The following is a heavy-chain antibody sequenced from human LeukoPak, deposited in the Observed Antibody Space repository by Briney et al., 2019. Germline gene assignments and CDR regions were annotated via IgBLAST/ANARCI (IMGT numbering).Heavy chain of an antibody. CDR1: GITLSNYG. Sequence: PGGSLRLSCVVSGITLSNYGMSWVRQSPGKGLEWVSGISESGGSTNYADSVKGRFIISRDNSKNTVYLKMNSLRAEDTAVYFCAKRGIVIRGFLIGFHKEAYYFDYWGQGILVTVSS. J-gene: IGHJ4*02. CDR2: ISESGGST. V-gene: IGHV3-23*01. CDR3: AKRGIVIRGFLIGFHKEAYYFDY. D-gene: IGHD3-10*01.